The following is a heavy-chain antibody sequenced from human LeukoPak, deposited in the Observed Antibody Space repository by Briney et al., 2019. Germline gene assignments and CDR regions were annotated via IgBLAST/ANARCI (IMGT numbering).Heavy chain of an antibody. V-gene: IGHV3-23*01. Sequence: AGGSLRLSCAASGFTFSTYAMTWVRQAPGKGLEWVSAISGSDSSTYYADSVKGRFTISRDNSKNTLYLQMNSLRAEDTAVHYCARDSYGDANFDSWGQGTLVTVSS. CDR2: ISGSDSST. CDR1: GFTFSTYA. D-gene: IGHD4-17*01. CDR3: ARDSYGDANFDS. J-gene: IGHJ4*02.